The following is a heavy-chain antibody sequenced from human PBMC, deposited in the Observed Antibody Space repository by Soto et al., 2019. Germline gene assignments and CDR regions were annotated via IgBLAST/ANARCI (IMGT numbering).Heavy chain of an antibody. CDR1: ELSLSTSGVG. J-gene: IGHJ4*02. CDR2: IYWDDAK. Sequence: QITLKESGPTLVEPTQTLTLTCTFSELSLSTSGVGVGWISQPPGKAPEWLALIYWDDAKPYSPSLKSSLTSTKVNSNHQRVLTMTNMDPVETATYYCVHSHVLRWFGFDSWGQGTLVTVPS. D-gene: IGHD3-10*01. CDR3: VHSHVLRWFGFDS. V-gene: IGHV2-5*02.